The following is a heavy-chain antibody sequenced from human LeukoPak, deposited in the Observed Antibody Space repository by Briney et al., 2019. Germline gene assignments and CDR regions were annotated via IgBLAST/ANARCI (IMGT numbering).Heavy chain of an antibody. Sequence: SETRSLTCTVSGGSISSSSYYWGWIRQPPGKGLEWIGSIYYSGSTYYNPSLKSRVTISVDTSKNQFSLKLSSVTAADTAVYYCARRQRQLWSFDYWGQGTLVSVSS. CDR2: IYYSGST. CDR1: GGSISSSSYY. V-gene: IGHV4-39*01. J-gene: IGHJ4*02. CDR3: ARRQRQLWSFDY. D-gene: IGHD5-18*01.